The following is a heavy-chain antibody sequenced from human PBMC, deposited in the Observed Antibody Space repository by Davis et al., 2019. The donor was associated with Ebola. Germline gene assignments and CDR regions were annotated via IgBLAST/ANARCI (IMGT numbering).Heavy chain of an antibody. CDR2: VNPYSGHT. CDR3: ARDPLVGAVGY. J-gene: IGHJ4*02. CDR1: GYIFSNYD. Sequence: AASVKVSCKAYGYIFSNYDINWVRQASGQGLEWMGWVNPYSGHTGCVEKFKGRVTMTGDPSISTAYMELSSLTIDDTAVYYCARDPLVGAVGYWGQGTLVTVSS. D-gene: IGHD1-26*01. V-gene: IGHV1-8*01.